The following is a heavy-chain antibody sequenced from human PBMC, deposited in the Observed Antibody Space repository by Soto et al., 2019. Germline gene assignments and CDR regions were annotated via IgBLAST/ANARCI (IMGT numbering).Heavy chain of an antibody. D-gene: IGHD3-9*01. CDR2: IYYSGST. CDR3: ARDTSLLNYDILTGYWSYYYYGMDV. V-gene: IGHV4-31*03. Sequence: SETLSLTCTVSGGSISSGGYYWSWIRQHPGKGLEWIGYIYYSGSTYYNPSLKSRVTISVDTSKNQFSLKLSSVTAADTAVYYCARDTSLLNYDILTGYWSYYYYGMDVWGQGTTVTVSS. CDR1: GGSISSGGYY. J-gene: IGHJ6*02.